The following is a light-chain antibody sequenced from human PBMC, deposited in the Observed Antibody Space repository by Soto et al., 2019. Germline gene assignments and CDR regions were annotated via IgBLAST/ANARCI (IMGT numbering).Light chain of an antibody. Sequence: EIVMTQSPATLSVSPGERATLSCRASQSVSSNLAWYQRKPGQAPRLLIYGASTRATGIPARFSGSGSGTEFTLTTGRLESVDFAVYYCQQNNYWPPWTGGRRTEVEFK. V-gene: IGKV3-15*01. CDR1: QSVSSN. CDR3: QQNNYWPPWT. J-gene: IGKJ1*01. CDR2: GAS.